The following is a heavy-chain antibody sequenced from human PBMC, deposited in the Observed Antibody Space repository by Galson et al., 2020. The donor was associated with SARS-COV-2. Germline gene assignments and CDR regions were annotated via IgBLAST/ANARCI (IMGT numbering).Heavy chain of an antibody. J-gene: IGHJ4*02. D-gene: IGHD3-9*01. Sequence: SETLSLTCTVSGGSISSYYWSWIRQPPGKGLEWIGYIYYSGSTNYNPSLKSRVTISVDTSKNQFSLKLSSVTAADTAVYYCATDQPDYDILTGYYRPFDYWGQGTLVTVSS. CDR3: ATDQPDYDILTGYYRPFDY. CDR2: IYYSGST. V-gene: IGHV4-59*13. CDR1: GGSISSYY.